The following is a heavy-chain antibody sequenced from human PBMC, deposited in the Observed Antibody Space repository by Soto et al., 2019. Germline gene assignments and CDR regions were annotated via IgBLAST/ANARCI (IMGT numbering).Heavy chain of an antibody. Sequence: GGSLRLSCAASGFTFSSYGMHWVRQAPGKGLEWVAVISYDGSNKYYADSVKGRFTISRDNSKNTLYLQMNSLRAEDTAVYYCAKDNYCSGGSCYSWFDPGGQGTLVTVSS. J-gene: IGHJ5*02. CDR3: AKDNYCSGGSCYSWFDP. D-gene: IGHD2-15*01. V-gene: IGHV3-30*18. CDR1: GFTFSSYG. CDR2: ISYDGSNK.